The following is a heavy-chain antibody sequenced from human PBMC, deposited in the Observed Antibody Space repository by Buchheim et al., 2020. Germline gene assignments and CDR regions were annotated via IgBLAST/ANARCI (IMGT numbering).Heavy chain of an antibody. J-gene: IGHJ4*02. CDR3: AKGVYSSSARNYFDY. CDR2: ISGRDGST. D-gene: IGHD6-6*01. CDR1: GFTFSNYG. V-gene: IGHV3-23*01. Sequence: EVQVLESGGGLVQPGGSLRLSCAASGFTFSNYGMTWVRQAPGKGLEWVSAISGRDGSTYYADSVKGRFTISRDNSKKTVYLQMNRLSAEDTAVYYCAKGVYSSSARNYFDYWGQGTL.